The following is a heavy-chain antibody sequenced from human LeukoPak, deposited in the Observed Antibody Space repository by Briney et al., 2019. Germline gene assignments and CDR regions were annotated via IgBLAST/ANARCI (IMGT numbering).Heavy chain of an antibody. J-gene: IGHJ4*02. CDR2: INPSGGST. V-gene: IGHV1-46*01. CDR1: GYTFTSYY. CDR3: ARDPSDCSSTSCYDS. Sequence: ASVKVSCKXSGYTFTSYYMHWVRQAPRQGLEWMGIINPSGGSTSYAQKFQGRVTMTRDTSTSTVYMELSSLRSEDTAVYYCARDPSDCSSTSCYDSWGQGTLVTVSS. D-gene: IGHD2-2*01.